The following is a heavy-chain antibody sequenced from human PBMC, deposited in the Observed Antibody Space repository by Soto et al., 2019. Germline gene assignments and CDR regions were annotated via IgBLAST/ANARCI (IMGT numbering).Heavy chain of an antibody. Sequence: EVQLEEPGGDLVQPGGSLRLSCAASGFTLSAYWMTWVRQAPGKGLEWVANINRDGSKKSYLDSVRCRFTISRDNVRNSLPPQMDSLRADATALDSCARDASPGSSSLYLDAVDIWAQWTMVTVS. V-gene: IGHV3-7*05. CDR2: INRDGSKK. CDR1: GFTLSAYW. J-gene: IGHJ3*02. D-gene: IGHD6-13*01. CDR3: ARDASPGSSSLYLDAVDI.